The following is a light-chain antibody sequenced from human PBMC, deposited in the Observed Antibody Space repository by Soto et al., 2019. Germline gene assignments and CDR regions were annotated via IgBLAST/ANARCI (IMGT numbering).Light chain of an antibody. CDR3: QQYGSSPPYT. CDR2: GAS. CDR1: QSVSSSY. J-gene: IGKJ2*01. Sequence: PGARATLSCRASQSVSSSYLAWYQQKPGQAPRLLIYGASSRATGIPDRFSGSGSGTDFTLTISRLEPEDFAVYYCQQYGSSPPYTFGQGTKLEIK. V-gene: IGKV3-20*01.